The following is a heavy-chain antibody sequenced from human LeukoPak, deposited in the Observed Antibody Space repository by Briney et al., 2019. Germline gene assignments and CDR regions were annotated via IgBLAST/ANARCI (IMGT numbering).Heavy chain of an antibody. J-gene: IGHJ6*03. Sequence: PSETLSLTCTVSGGSISSYYWSWIRQPAGKGLEWIGRIYTSGSTNYNPSLKSRVTISVDKSKNQFSLKLSSVTAADTAVYYCAGVRSWYPAGNYYMDVWGKGTTVTVSS. CDR2: IYTSGST. CDR1: GGSISSYY. V-gene: IGHV4-4*07. D-gene: IGHD6-13*01. CDR3: AGVRSWYPAGNYYMDV.